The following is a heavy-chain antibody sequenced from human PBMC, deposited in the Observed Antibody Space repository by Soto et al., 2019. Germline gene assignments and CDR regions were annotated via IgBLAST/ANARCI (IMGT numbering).Heavy chain of an antibody. CDR3: ARFTGDGENWFDP. V-gene: IGHV3-7*03. Sequence: GGSLRLSCAASGFTFSSYWMSWVRQAPGKGLEWVANIKQDGSEKYYVDSVKGRFTISRDNAKNSLYLQMNSLRAEDTAVYYCARFTGDGENWFDPWGQGTLVTVSS. CDR1: GFTFSSYW. D-gene: IGHD4-17*01. J-gene: IGHJ5*01. CDR2: IKQDGSEK.